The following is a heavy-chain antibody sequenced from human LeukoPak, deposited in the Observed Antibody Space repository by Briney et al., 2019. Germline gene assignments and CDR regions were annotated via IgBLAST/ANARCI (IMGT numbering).Heavy chain of an antibody. CDR3: ARDKSRTYGSADAFDI. D-gene: IGHD3-10*01. CDR2: IYISGST. CDR1: GGSFSGYY. J-gene: IGHJ3*02. Sequence: PSETLSLTCAVYGGSFSGYYWSWIRQPPGKGLEWIGRIYISGSTNYNPSLKSRVTMSVDTSKNQFSLKLSSVTAADTAVYYCARDKSRTYGSADAFDIWGQGTMVTVSS. V-gene: IGHV4-59*10.